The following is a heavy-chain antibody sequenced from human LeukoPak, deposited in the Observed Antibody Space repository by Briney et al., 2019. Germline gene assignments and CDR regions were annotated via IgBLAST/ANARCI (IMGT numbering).Heavy chain of an antibody. V-gene: IGHV3-64*01. CDR3: ARATGSSSGWYGWGAFDI. J-gene: IGHJ3*02. D-gene: IGHD6-19*01. CDR1: VFTFSSYA. Sequence: GGSLRLSCAASVFTFSSYAMHWVRQAPGKGLEYVSAISSNGGSTYYANSVKGRFTISRDNSKNTLYLQMGSLRAEDMAVYYCARATGSSSGWYGWGAFDIWGQGTMVTVSA. CDR2: ISSNGGST.